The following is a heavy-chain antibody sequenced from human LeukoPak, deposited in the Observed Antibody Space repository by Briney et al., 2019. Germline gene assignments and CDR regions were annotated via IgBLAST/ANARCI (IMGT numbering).Heavy chain of an antibody. J-gene: IGHJ4*02. CDR3: ARICSGGSCYPFDY. V-gene: IGHV1-2*02. CDR2: INPNNGGT. D-gene: IGHD2-15*01. Sequence: GASVKVSSKASGYTFTGYYIHWVRQAPGQGLEWMGWINPNNGGTNYAQKFQGRVTMTRDTSISTAYMELSRLRSDDTAVYYCARICSGGSCYPFDYWGQGTLVTVSS. CDR1: GYTFTGYY.